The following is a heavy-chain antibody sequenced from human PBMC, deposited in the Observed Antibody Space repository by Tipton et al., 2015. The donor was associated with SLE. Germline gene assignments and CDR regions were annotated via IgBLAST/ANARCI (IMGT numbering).Heavy chain of an antibody. J-gene: IGHJ3*02. Sequence: TLSLTCTVSGDSISRLYWSWIRQPPGKGLEWIGYVSYSGGIKYNPSLKSRVTISLDTSENQFSLNLSSVTAADTAMYYCVRRTSDAFDIWGQGTMVTVSS. CDR2: VSYSGGI. CDR3: VRRTSDAFDI. CDR1: GDSISRLY. D-gene: IGHD1-14*01. V-gene: IGHV4-59*11.